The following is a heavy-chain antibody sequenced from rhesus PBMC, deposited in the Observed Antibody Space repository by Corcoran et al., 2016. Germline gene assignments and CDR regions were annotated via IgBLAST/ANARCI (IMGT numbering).Heavy chain of an antibody. D-gene: IGHD2-21*01. J-gene: IGHJ4*01. Sequence: EVQLVESGGGVVQPGGSLRLSCAASGFTFDDYAMHWVRQAPGKGLEWVSGISWSGGSTYYADSVKCQFTISIDNAKNSLYLQMGSLRAEDTALYYCARSLLVVVATPFDYWGQGVLVTVSS. CDR1: GFTFDDYA. CDR2: ISWSGGST. CDR3: ARSLLVVVATPFDY. V-gene: IGHV3-201*01.